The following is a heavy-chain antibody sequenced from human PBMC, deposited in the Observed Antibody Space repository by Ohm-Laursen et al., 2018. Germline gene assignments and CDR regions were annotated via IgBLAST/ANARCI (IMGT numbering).Heavy chain of an antibody. D-gene: IGHD3-9*01. J-gene: IGHJ4*02. V-gene: IGHV3-48*03. Sequence: SLRLSCTASGFTFSSYEMNWVRQAPGKGLEWVSYISSSGSTIYYADSVKGRFTISRDKSKNTLYLQMNSLRAEDTAVYYCARVPPLRYFDLWGQGTLVTVSS. CDR2: ISSSGSTI. CDR3: ARVPPLRYFDL. CDR1: GFTFSSYE.